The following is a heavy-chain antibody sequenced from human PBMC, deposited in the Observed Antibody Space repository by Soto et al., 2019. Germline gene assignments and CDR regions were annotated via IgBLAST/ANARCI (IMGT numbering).Heavy chain of an antibody. CDR3: ARVDEQWLVLGTFDI. V-gene: IGHV1-18*01. J-gene: IGHJ3*02. D-gene: IGHD6-19*01. CDR1: GYTFTSYG. CDR2: ISAYNGNT. Sequence: VKVSCKASGYTFTSYGISWVRQAPGQGLEWMGWISAYNGNTNYAQKLQGRVTMTTDTSTSTAYMELRSLRSDDTAVYYCARVDEQWLVLGTFDIWGQGTMVTVSS.